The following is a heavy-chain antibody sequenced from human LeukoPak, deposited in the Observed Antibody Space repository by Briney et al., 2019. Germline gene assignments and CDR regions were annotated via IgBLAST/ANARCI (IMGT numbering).Heavy chain of an antibody. D-gene: IGHD6-13*01. CDR2: IYTSGST. CDR1: GDSISSFY. J-gene: IGHJ4*02. V-gene: IGHV4-4*07. Sequence: SETLSLTCTVSGDSISSFYWTWIRRPAGKGLEWIGRIYTSGSTNYNPSLKSRVTMSVDTSKNQFSLKLSSVTAADTAVYYCARDVVAAAGTWDYWGQGTLVTVSS. CDR3: ARDVVAAAGTWDY.